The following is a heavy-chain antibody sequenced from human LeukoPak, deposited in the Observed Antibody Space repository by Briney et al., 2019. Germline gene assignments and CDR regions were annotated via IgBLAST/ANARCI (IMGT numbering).Heavy chain of an antibody. CDR3: ARVGYSYGYPYYYYYYMDV. D-gene: IGHD5-18*01. V-gene: IGHV1-69*06. Sequence: GASVKVSCKASGGTFSSYAIGWVRQAPGQGLEWMGGIIPIFGTANYAQKFQGRVTITADKSTSTAYMELSSLRSEDTAVYYCARVGYSYGYPYYYYYYMDVWGKGTTVTVSS. J-gene: IGHJ6*03. CDR2: IIPIFGTA. CDR1: GGTFSSYA.